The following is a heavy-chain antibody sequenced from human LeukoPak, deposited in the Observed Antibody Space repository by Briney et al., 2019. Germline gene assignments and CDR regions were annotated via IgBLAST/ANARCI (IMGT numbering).Heavy chain of an antibody. J-gene: IGHJ4*02. V-gene: IGHV3-30*03. CDR2: ISYDGSNK. Sequence: GRSLRLSCAASGFTFSSYGMHWVSHAPGKGLEWVAVISYDGSNKYYADSVKGRFTISRDNSKNTLYLQMNSLRAEDTAVYYCARGYYSGSRIDYWGQGTLVTVSS. CDR1: GFTFSSYG. CDR3: ARGYYSGSRIDY. D-gene: IGHD1-26*01.